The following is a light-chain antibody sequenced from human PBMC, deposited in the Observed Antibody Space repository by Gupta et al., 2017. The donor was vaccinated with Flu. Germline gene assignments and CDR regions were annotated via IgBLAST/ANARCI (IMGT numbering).Light chain of an antibody. CDR1: NIGSKS. J-gene: IGLJ2*01. CDR3: QVWDGGRDDSGL. CDR2: DDS. V-gene: IGLV3-21*02. Sequence: SYVLTQTPSVSVAPGQTARMTCGGNNIGSKSVHWYQQKPGQAPVVVIYDDSDRPSGIPERFSGSHSGNTATLTINRVDAGDEADYYCQVWDGGRDDSGLFGGGTKLTVL.